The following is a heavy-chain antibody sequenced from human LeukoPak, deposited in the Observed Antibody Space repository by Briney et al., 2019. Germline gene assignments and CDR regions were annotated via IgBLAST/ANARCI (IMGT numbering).Heavy chain of an antibody. D-gene: IGHD6-13*01. Sequence: PSETLSLTCAVSGGSISSSNWWSWVRQPPGKGLEWIGEIYHSGSTNYNPSLKSRVTISVDKSKNQFSLKLSSVTAADTAVYYCARNNGYSSSWSLLDYWDQGTLVTVSS. J-gene: IGHJ4*02. CDR1: GGSISSSNW. CDR2: IYHSGST. V-gene: IGHV4-4*02. CDR3: ARNNGYSSSWSLLDY.